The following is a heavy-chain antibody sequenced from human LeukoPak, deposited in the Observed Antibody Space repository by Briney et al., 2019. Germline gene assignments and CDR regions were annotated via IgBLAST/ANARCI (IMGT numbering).Heavy chain of an antibody. CDR1: GYSFASFW. Sequence: GESLKISCKGSGYSFASFWIGWVRQMPGKGLEWMGVIYPADSDTRYSPSFQGQVTISADKSTSTAYLQWSTLKASDTAIYYCARQSAAAQYTNWFEPWGQGTLVTVSS. D-gene: IGHD2-2*01. CDR3: ARQSAAAQYTNWFEP. V-gene: IGHV5-51*01. CDR2: IYPADSDT. J-gene: IGHJ5*02.